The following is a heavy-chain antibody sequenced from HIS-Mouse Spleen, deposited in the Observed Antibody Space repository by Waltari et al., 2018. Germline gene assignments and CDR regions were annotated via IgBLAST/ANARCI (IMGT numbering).Heavy chain of an antibody. CDR1: GFTFSDYY. J-gene: IGHJ4*02. CDR2: ISSSGSTI. D-gene: IGHD5-12*01. Sequence: QVQLVESGGGLVKPGGSLRLSCAASGFTFSDYYISWIRQAPGRGLGGVAYISSSGSTIYYADSVKGRFTISRDNAKNSLYLQMNSLRAEDMAVYYCARADSGYDLGYYFDYWGQGTLVTVSS. CDR3: ARADSGYDLGYYFDY. V-gene: IGHV3-11*01.